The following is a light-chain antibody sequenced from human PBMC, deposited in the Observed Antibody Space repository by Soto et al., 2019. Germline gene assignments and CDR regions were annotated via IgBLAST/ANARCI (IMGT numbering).Light chain of an antibody. V-gene: IGLV1-51*01. CDR1: SSNIGGNS. Sequence: QSVLTQPPSVSAAPGQKVTISCSGSSSNIGGNSVSWYQQLPGTAPKLLIYDDNKRPAGIPDRFSGSKSGTSGTLGITGFQTGDGADYYCGSWASSMTAYVLASGKKVTVL. CDR3: GSWASSMTAYV. CDR2: DDN. J-gene: IGLJ1*01.